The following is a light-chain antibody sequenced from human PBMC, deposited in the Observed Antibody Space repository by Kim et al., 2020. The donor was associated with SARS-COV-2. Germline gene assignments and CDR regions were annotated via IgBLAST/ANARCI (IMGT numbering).Light chain of an antibody. CDR1: SLRSYY. J-gene: IGLJ2*01. CDR2: GKN. Sequence: SSELTQDPAVSVALGQTVRITCQGDSLRSYYATWYQHKSGQAPILVIYGKNNRPSGIPDRFSGSSSGNTASLTITGTQAGDEADYYCNSRDSNDNVVFGG. CDR3: NSRDSNDNVV. V-gene: IGLV3-19*01.